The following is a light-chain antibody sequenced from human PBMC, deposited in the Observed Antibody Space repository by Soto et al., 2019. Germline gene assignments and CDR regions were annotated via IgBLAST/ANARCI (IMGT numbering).Light chain of an antibody. J-gene: IGKJ5*01. Sequence: EIVLTQSPATLSSSPRERATLSCRASQSVSSYLAWYQQKPGQAPRLIXYDASNRATGSPARFSGSGSGRDFTLTISSLETEDFAVYYCQQRSNWPPITFGQGTRLEIK. CDR2: DAS. V-gene: IGKV3-11*02. CDR3: QQRSNWPPIT. CDR1: QSVSSY.